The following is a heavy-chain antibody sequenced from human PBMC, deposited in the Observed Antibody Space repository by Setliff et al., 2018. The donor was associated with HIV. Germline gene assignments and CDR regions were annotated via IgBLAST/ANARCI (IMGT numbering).Heavy chain of an antibody. Sequence: GGSLRLSCAASGFTFSSYGMYWVRQAPGKGLEWVAFIRYDGSYRYYVDSVKGRFTISRDNAKNSLYLQMNSLRVEDTAAYYCATDCAVVGGTGSLDSWGQGTLVTVSS. J-gene: IGHJ4*02. D-gene: IGHD1-26*01. V-gene: IGHV3-30*02. CDR2: IRYDGSYR. CDR3: ATDCAVVGGTGSLDS. CDR1: GFTFSSYG.